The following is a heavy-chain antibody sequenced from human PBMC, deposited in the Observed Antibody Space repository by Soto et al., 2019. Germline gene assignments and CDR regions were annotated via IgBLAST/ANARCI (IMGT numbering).Heavy chain of an antibody. CDR2: IWYDGSNK. J-gene: IGHJ5*02. D-gene: IGHD3-10*01. CDR3: ARRMFRGENGFDP. Sequence: QVQLVESGGGVVQPGRSLRLSCAASGFTFSNYGMHWVRQAPGKGLEWVAVIWYDGSNKYYADSVKGRFTISRDNSKNTVYLQMNSLRAKDTAVYYCARRMFRGENGFDPWVQGTLVTVSS. V-gene: IGHV3-33*01. CDR1: GFTFSNYG.